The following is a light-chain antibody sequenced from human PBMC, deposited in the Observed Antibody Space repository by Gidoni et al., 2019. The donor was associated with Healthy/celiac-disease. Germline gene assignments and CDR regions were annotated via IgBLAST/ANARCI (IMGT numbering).Light chain of an antibody. Sequence: SVLTQPPSVSVAPGKTARITCGGNNIGSNSVHWYQRKPVQAPVLVVYDDSDRPSGIPERSSGSNSGNTATLTISRVEAGDEADYYCQVWDSSSDLKVFGGGTKLTVL. CDR2: DDS. CDR1: NIGSNS. V-gene: IGLV3-21*03. CDR3: QVWDSSSDLKV. J-gene: IGLJ3*02.